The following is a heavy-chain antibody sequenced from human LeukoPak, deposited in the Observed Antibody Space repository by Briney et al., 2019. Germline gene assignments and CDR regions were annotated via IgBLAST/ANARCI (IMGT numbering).Heavy chain of an antibody. V-gene: IGHV1-69*04. J-gene: IGHJ4*02. CDR1: GGAFSSYA. CDR3: ARDEIVGATTSPAYYFDY. CDR2: IIPILGIA. Sequence: SVKVSCKASGGAFSSYAISWVRQAPGQGLEWMGRIIPILGIANYAQKFQGRVTITADKSTSTAYMELSSLRSEDTAVYYCARDEIVGATTSPAYYFDYWGQGTLVTVSS. D-gene: IGHD1-26*01.